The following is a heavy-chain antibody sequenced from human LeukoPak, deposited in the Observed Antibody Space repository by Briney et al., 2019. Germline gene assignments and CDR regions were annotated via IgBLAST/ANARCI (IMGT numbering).Heavy chain of an antibody. J-gene: IGHJ4*02. V-gene: IGHV3-21*01. CDR3: ARSYGSAARVFDY. Sequence: GGSLRLSCVASRFSFSSYSMNWVRQAPGKGLEWVSSISRSSGYIYYADSVKGRFTISRDNAKNSLYLQMNSLRAEDTAVYYCARSYGSAARVFDYWGQGTLVTVSS. CDR1: RFSFSSYS. D-gene: IGHD3-10*01. CDR2: ISRSSGYI.